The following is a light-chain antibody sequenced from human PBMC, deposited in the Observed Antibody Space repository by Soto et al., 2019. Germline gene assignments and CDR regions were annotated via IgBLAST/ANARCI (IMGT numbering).Light chain of an antibody. CDR1: QSIGTY. CDR3: QQSYNTPLS. V-gene: IGKV1-39*01. Sequence: DIQMTQSPSSLSASVGDRVTITCRASQSIGTYLYWYQQKPGKAPNLLIHAASALQTGVPSRFSGSVSGTDFTLTISSLQPEDFATYYCQQSYNTPLSFGGGTKVEIK. J-gene: IGKJ4*01. CDR2: AAS.